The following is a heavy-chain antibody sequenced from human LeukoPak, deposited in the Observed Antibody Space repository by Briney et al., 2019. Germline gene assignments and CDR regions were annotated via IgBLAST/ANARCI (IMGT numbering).Heavy chain of an antibody. Sequence: GSGPTLVNPTQTLTLTCTFSGFSLSTSGMCVSWIRQPPGKALEWLARIDWDDDKYYSTSLKSRLTISKDTSKNQVVLTMTNMDPVDTATYYCARIAPRDYYGSGTYLDYWGQGTLVTVSS. CDR1: GFSLSTSGMC. V-gene: IGHV2-70*11. CDR3: ARIAPRDYYGSGTYLDY. D-gene: IGHD3-10*01. J-gene: IGHJ4*02. CDR2: IDWDDDK.